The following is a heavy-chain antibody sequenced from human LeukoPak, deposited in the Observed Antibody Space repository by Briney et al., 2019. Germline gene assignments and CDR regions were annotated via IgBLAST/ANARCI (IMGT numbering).Heavy chain of an antibody. CDR2: FSATGGFT. CDR1: GFTVSSYA. CDR3: AKSITAAGTYAFDI. V-gene: IGHV3-23*01. Sequence: GGSLRLSCAASGFTVSSYAMSWVRQAPGKGLEWVSHFSATGGFTKYADSVKGRFTISRDDSRNTLYLQMSSLRDEDTAVYYCAKSITAAGTYAFDIWGQGTVVTVSS. D-gene: IGHD6-13*01. J-gene: IGHJ3*02.